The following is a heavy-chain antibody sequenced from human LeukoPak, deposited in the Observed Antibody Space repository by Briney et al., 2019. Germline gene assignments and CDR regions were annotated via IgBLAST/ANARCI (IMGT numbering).Heavy chain of an antibody. Sequence: SETLSLTCTVSGGFVSSGSYYWSWIRQPPGKGLEWIAYISYSGNTYYNPSLQSRVTISVDTPKNQFSLKLTSVTAADTAVYYCASRYHDSSGYYYDVYWGQGTLVTVSS. J-gene: IGHJ4*02. CDR2: ISYSGNT. CDR1: GGFVSSGSYY. D-gene: IGHD3-22*01. CDR3: ASRYHDSSGYYYDVY. V-gene: IGHV4-61*01.